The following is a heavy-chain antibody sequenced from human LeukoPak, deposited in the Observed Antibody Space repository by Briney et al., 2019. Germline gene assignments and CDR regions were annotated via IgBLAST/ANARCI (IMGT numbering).Heavy chain of an antibody. CDR1: GFTFSSYG. CDR2: ISGRGGRI. V-gene: IGHV3-23*01. J-gene: IGHJ3*02. CDR3: ARSKRNGFDI. Sequence: GGSLRLSCAASGFTFSSYGMSWVRQAPGKGLEWVSGISGRGGRIYYADSVKGRFTISRDNSKNTLYLQMNSLRAEDTAVYYCARSKRNGFDIWGQGTMVTVSS.